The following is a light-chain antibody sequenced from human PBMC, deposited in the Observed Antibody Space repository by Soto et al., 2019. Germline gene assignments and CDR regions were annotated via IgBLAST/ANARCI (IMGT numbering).Light chain of an antibody. J-gene: IGKJ5*01. Sequence: EIVLTQSPGTLSLSPGEGATLSCRASQNINSNYLAWYQQKPGQAPRLLIYGASSRATGIPDKFSGSGSGTDFTLTISRLEPEDFALYYCQQYGSSPLITFGQGTRLEIK. CDR2: GAS. V-gene: IGKV3-20*01. CDR1: QNINSNY. CDR3: QQYGSSPLIT.